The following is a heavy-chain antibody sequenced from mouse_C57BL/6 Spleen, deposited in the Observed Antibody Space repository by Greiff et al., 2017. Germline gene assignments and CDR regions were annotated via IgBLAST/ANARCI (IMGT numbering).Heavy chain of an antibody. D-gene: IGHD1-1*01. J-gene: IGHJ3*01. CDR1: GYNFTSYW. CDR3: ARERGYYGFAD. Sequence: QVQLQQPGAELVEPGASVMLSCKASGYNFTSYWMRWVKQRPGRGLEWIGRIDAKRGGTKYNEQLKSQATLTVDKPSSTAYMQLSSLTSEDSAGYYCARERGYYGFADWGQGTLGTVSA. V-gene: IGHV1-72*01. CDR2: IDAKRGGT.